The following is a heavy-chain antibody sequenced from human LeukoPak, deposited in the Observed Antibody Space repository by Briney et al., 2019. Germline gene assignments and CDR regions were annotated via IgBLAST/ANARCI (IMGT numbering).Heavy chain of an antibody. J-gene: IGHJ6*03. CDR3: AKDSRAALVGPYYMDV. CDR2: VSGSGAHT. Sequence: HSGGSLRLSCAASGFTFSSYAMTWVRQAPGKGLQWVSAVSGSGAHTYYADSVKGRFTISRDNSKNTLYLQMNSLRTEDTAVYYCAKDSRAALVGPYYMDVWGKGTTVTISS. CDR1: GFTFSSYA. D-gene: IGHD6-25*01. V-gene: IGHV3-23*01.